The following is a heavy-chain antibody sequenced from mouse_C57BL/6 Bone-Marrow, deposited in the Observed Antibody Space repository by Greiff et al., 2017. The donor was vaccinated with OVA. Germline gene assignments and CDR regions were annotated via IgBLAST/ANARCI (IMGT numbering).Heavy chain of an antibody. V-gene: IGHV10-1*01. CDR1: GFSFNTYA. CDR3: VRREGAMDY. CDR2: IRSKSNNYAT. J-gene: IGHJ4*01. Sequence: EVKVVESGGGLVQPKGSLKLSCAASGFSFNTYAMNWVRQAPGKGLEWVARIRSKSNNYATYYADSVKDRFTISRDDSESMLYLQMNNLKTEDTAMYYCVRREGAMDYWGQGTSVTVSS.